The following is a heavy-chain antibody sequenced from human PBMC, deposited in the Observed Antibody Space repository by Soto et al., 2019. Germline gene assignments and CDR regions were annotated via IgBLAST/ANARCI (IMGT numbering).Heavy chain of an antibody. CDR2: ISSSGSTI. CDR3: ARDTNYPIVVVPRFAFDI. D-gene: IGHD2-21*01. J-gene: IGHJ3*02. V-gene: IGHV3-48*03. Sequence: GGSLRLSCAASGFTFSSYEMNWVRQAPGQGLEWVSYISSSGSTIYYADSVKGRFTISRDNAKNSLYLQMNSLRAEDTAVYYCARDTNYPIVVVPRFAFDIWGQGTMVTVSS. CDR1: GFTFSSYE.